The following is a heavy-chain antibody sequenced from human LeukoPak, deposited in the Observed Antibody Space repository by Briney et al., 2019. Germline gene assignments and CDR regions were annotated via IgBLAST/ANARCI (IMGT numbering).Heavy chain of an antibody. D-gene: IGHD1-26*01. CDR2: IKEDGSQK. J-gene: IGHJ3*01. CDR1: GFTFRSYW. CDR3: ARIISGIHYGDAFDV. V-gene: IGHV3-7*01. Sequence: GGSLRLSCAASGFTFRSYWMTWVRQAPGKGLEWVANIKEDGSQKYYVDSVEGRFTISRNNAKNSLYRHMDSLRAEDRAVYYCARIISGIHYGDAFDVWGQGTIVTVSS.